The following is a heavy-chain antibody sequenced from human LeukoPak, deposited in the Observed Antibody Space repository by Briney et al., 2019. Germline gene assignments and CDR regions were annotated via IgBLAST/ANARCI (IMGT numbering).Heavy chain of an antibody. CDR2: MSYDGSYK. Sequence: GGSLRLSCAASGFTFSTYAMHWVRQAPGKGLEWVAVMSYDGSYKYYADSVKGRFTISRDNSKNTLSLQMNSLRAEDTAVYYCAKDRGTAVAGTNWFDPWGQGTLVTVSS. CDR1: GFTFSTYA. CDR3: AKDRGTAVAGTNWFDP. J-gene: IGHJ5*02. D-gene: IGHD6-19*01. V-gene: IGHV3-30*18.